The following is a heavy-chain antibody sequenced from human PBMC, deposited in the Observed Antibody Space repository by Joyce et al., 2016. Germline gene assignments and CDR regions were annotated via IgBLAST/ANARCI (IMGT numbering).Heavy chain of an antibody. Sequence: QVQLVESGGGLVKPGGSLRLSCAASGFIFSEFYMCWIRQAPGRGLEWLSYIISSGTTIYYADSVKGRFTISRDNAKSSLFLQMDGLTADDTAVYFCATRGGGSWGQGTLVTVSS. V-gene: IGHV3-11*01. D-gene: IGHD3-10*01. CDR2: IISSGTTI. CDR3: ATRGGGS. CDR1: GFIFSEFY. J-gene: IGHJ5*02.